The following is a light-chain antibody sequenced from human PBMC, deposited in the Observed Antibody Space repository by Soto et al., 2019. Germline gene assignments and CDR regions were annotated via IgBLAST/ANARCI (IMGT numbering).Light chain of an antibody. CDR3: QLCEYLPI. J-gene: IGKJ3*01. CDR1: QDITSY. CDR2: DAS. Sequence: DIQMTQSPSSLSASVGDRVTITCQASQDITSYLIWYQHKPGKAPKLLIYDASILEAGVPPRFRRSGSETDFTLTISILQSENVATYYSQLCEYLPIVGPGTTVDFK. V-gene: IGKV1-33*01.